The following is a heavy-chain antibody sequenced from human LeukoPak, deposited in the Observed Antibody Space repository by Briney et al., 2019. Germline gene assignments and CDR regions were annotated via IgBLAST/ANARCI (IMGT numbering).Heavy chain of an antibody. CDR2: ISSSSSYI. D-gene: IGHD3-22*01. CDR1: GFTFSSYS. Sequence: GGSLRLSCAASGFTFSSYSMNWVRQAPGKGLEWVSSISSSSSYIYYADSVKGRFTISRDNAKNSLYLQMNSLRAEDTAVYYCARDMYDSSGYYYPDYWGQGTLVTVSS. V-gene: IGHV3-21*01. J-gene: IGHJ4*02. CDR3: ARDMYDSSGYYYPDY.